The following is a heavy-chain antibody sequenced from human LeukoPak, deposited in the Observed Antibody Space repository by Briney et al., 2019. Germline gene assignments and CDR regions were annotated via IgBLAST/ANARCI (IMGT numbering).Heavy chain of an antibody. CDR1: GFTFSSYT. CDR2: LSGTGRYI. V-gene: IGHV3-21*06. CDR3: ARSLRDAFDI. J-gene: IGHJ3*02. Sequence: GGSLRLSCAASGFTFSSYTMNWVRQAPGKGLEWVSSLSGTGRYIYYADLMKGRFTISRDNAKNSLYLQMNRLRAEDTAVYYCARSLRDAFDIWGQGTMVTVSS.